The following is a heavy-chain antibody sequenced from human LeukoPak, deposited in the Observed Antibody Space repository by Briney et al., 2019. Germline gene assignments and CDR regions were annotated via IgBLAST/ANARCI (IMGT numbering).Heavy chain of an antibody. V-gene: IGHV1-46*01. D-gene: IGHD2-21*02. CDR3: ARSGYLVVTAYDAFDI. CDR2: INPRGDYT. Sequence: ASVKVSCKASGFIFTAYYIHWVRQAPGQGLEWMGIINPRGDYTTYAQNFQGRVTMARDTSTSTIYMELSSLRSEDTAVYYCARSGYLVVTAYDAFDIWGQGTMVTVSS. J-gene: IGHJ3*02. CDR1: GFIFTAYY.